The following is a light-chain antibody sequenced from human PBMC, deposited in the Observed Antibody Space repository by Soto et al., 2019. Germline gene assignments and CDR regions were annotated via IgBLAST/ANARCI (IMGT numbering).Light chain of an antibody. Sequence: QSVLTQPASVSGSPGQSITISCTGTSSDIGGYNYVSWYQQHPGKAPKLMIYGVSNRPSGVSNRFSGSKSGNTASLTISGLQAEDEADYYCSSYTSSSTRLFGGGTKLTVL. V-gene: IGLV2-14*01. CDR1: SSDIGGYNY. CDR3: SSYTSSSTRL. J-gene: IGLJ3*02. CDR2: GVS.